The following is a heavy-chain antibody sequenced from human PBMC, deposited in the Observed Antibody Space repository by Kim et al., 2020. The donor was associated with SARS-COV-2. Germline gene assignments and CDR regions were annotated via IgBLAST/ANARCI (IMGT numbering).Heavy chain of an antibody. Sequence: GGSLRLSCAASGFTFSNAWMSWVRQAPGKGLEWVGRIKSKTDGGTTDYAAPVKGRFTISRDDSKNTLYLQMNSLKTEDTAGYYCTTSPGGTNYGSGHWGQGTLVTVSS. CDR3: TTSPGGTNYGSGH. CDR1: GFTFSNAW. J-gene: IGHJ4*02. V-gene: IGHV3-15*01. D-gene: IGHD3-10*01. CDR2: IKSKTDGGTT.